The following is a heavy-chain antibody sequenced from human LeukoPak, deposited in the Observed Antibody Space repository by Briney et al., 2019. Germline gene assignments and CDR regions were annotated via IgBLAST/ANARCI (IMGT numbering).Heavy chain of an antibody. D-gene: IGHD3-10*01. CDR1: GGSISSGSYY. V-gene: IGHV4-61*02. Sequence: PSETLSLTCTVSGGSISSGSYYWSWIRQPAGKGLEWIGRIYTSGSTNYNPSLKSRVTTSVDTSKNQFSLKLSSVTAADTAVYYCARATMGNYYYYYYMDVWGKGTTVTVSS. J-gene: IGHJ6*03. CDR3: ARATMGNYYYYYYMDV. CDR2: IYTSGST.